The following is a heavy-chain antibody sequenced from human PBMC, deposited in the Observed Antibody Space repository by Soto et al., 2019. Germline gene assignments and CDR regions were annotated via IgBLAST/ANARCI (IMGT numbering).Heavy chain of an antibody. CDR2: IYSGGST. CDR3: ARDSSSYYGMDV. J-gene: IGHJ6*02. Sequence: GSLRPSCAASGFTVSSNYMSWVRQAPGKGLEWVSVIYSGGSTYYADSVKGRFTISRDNSKNTLYLQMNSLRAEDTAVYYCARDSSSYYGMDVWGQGTTVTVSS. D-gene: IGHD6-6*01. V-gene: IGHV3-53*01. CDR1: GFTVSSNY.